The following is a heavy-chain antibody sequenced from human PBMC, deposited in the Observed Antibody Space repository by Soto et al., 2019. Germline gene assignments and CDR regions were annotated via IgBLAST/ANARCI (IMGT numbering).Heavy chain of an antibody. CDR3: ARVLSGVVDHHFDY. CDR2: IYNSGST. J-gene: IGHJ4*02. V-gene: IGHV4-59*01. D-gene: IGHD3-10*02. Sequence: KPSETLSLTCTVSGGSISVYYWSWIRQPPGKGLEWIGYIYNSGSTNSNPSLKSRVTISVDTSKNQFSLNLSSVTAADTAVYYRARVLSGVVDHHFDYWGQGTLVTVSS. CDR1: GGSISVYY.